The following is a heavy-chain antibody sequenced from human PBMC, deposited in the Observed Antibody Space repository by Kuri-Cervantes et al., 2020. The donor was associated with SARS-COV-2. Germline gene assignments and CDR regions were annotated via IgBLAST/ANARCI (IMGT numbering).Heavy chain of an antibody. CDR2: INHSGST. D-gene: IGHD3/OR15-3a*01. V-gene: IGHV4-34*01. CDR3: ALRTLPWYYYYMDV. CDR1: GGSFSGYY. Sequence: GSLRLSCAVYGGSFSGYYWSWIRQPPGKGLEWIGEINHSGSTYYNPSLKSRVTISVDTSKNQFSLKLSSVTAADTAVYYCALRTLPWYYYYMDVWGKGTTVTVSS. J-gene: IGHJ6*03.